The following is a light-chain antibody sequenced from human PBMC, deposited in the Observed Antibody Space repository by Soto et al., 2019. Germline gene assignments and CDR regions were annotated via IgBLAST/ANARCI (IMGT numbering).Light chain of an antibody. CDR2: DDS. CDR3: QQSYSSIT. Sequence: EIQMTQSPSTLSASVGDRFTITCRASQSISSWLAWYQQKPGKAPKLLIYDDSSLESGVPSRFSGSGSGTDFTLTISSLQPEDFATYYCQQSYSSITVGQGTRLEIK. V-gene: IGKV1-5*01. CDR1: QSISSW. J-gene: IGKJ5*01.